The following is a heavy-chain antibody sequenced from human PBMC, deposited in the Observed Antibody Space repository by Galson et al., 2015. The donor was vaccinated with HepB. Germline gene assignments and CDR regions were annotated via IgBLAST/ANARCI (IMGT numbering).Heavy chain of an antibody. V-gene: IGHV5-51*01. CDR1: GYSFTSYW. Sequence: QSGAEVKKPGESLKISCKGSGYSFTSYWIGWVRQMPGKGLEWMGMIYPGISDTRYSPSFQGQVTISADKSITTAYLQWSSLKASDTAVYYRGRHWRTSDAFDIWGQGTMVTVSS. CDR2: IYPGISDT. CDR3: GRHWRTSDAFDI. D-gene: IGHD3/OR15-3a*01. J-gene: IGHJ3*02.